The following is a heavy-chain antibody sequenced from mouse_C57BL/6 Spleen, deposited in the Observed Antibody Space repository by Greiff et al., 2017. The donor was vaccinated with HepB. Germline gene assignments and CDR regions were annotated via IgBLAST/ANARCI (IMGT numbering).Heavy chain of an antibody. CDR1: GYAFTNYL. D-gene: IGHD2-5*01. CDR2: INPGSGGT. V-gene: IGHV1-54*01. J-gene: IGHJ3*01. Sequence: QVQLQQSGAELVRPGTSVKVSCKASGYAFTNYLIEWVKQRPGQGLEWIGVINPGSGGTNYNEKFKGKATLTADKSSSTAYMQRSSLTSEDSAVYFCARWGYSNYGSPWFAYWGQGTLVTVSA. CDR3: ARWGYSNYGSPWFAY.